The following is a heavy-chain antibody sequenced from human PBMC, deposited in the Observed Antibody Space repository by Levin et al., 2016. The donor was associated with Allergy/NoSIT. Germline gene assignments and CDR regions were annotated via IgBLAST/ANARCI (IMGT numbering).Heavy chain of an antibody. CDR3: ARDPGVLRGDVSFDI. V-gene: IGHV3-48*02. J-gene: IGHJ3*02. CDR1: GFTFSTYG. D-gene: IGHD3-10*01. Sequence: GGSLRLSCAASGFTFSTYGMNWVRQAPGKGLEWPSYISSSSSTIHYADSVKGRFTISRGNAKNSLYLQMNSLRDEDTAVYYCARDPGVLRGDVSFDIWGQGTMVTVSS. CDR2: ISSSSSTI.